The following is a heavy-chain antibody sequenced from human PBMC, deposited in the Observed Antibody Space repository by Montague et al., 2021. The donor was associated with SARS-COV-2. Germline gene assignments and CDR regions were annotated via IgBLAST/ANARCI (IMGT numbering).Heavy chain of an antibody. V-gene: IGHV4-34*01. Sequence: SETLSLTRAVYGGSFSGYYWGWIRQPPGMGLEWIGGITDGGNTDYNPSLKSRVTLSVDTSKRHFSLTLTSLTAVDTSVYYCARRQLGYCDGVGCPLDAFDIWGQGTTVTVSS. CDR3: ARRQLGYCDGVGCPLDAFDI. CDR1: GGSFSGYY. J-gene: IGHJ3*02. D-gene: IGHD2-15*01. CDR2: ITDGGNT.